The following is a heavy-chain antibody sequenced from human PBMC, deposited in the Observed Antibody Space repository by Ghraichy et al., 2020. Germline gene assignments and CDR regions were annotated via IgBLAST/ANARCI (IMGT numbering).Heavy chain of an antibody. CDR3: ASITVAGPLMGSFDY. CDR2: ISSSSSYI. V-gene: IGHV3-21*01. J-gene: IGHJ4*02. CDR1: GFTFSSYS. D-gene: IGHD6-19*01. Sequence: GGSLRLSCAASGFTFSSYSMNWVRQAPGKGLEWVSSISSSSSYIYYADSVKGRFTISRDNAKNSLYLQMNSLRAEDTAVYYCASITVAGPLMGSFDYWGQGTLVTVSS.